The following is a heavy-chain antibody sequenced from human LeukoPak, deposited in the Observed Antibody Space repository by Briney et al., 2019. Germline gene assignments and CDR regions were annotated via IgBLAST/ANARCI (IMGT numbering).Heavy chain of an antibody. CDR3: ARQDGPYYYGMDV. J-gene: IGHJ6*02. V-gene: IGHV5-51*01. CDR1: GFSFTSYW. CDR2: IYPSDSDT. D-gene: IGHD5-24*01. Sequence: GESLKISCQGSGFSFTSYWIGWVRQMPGQGLEWMGIIYPSDSDTRYSPSFQGQVTISADKSISTAHLQWSSLKASDTAMYYCARQDGPYYYGMDVWGQGTTVTVSS.